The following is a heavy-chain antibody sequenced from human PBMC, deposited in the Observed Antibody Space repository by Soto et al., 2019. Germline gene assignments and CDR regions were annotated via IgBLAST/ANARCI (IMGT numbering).Heavy chain of an antibody. CDR3: ARTGSYSAITSLIFDY. CDR1: GGSISSSSYY. CDR2: IYYSGST. Sequence: SETLSLTCTVSGGSISSSSYYWGWIRQPPGKGLEWIGSIYYSGSTYYNPSLKSRVTISVDTSKNQFSLKLSSVTAADTAVYYCARTGSYSAITSLIFDYWGQGTLVTVSS. D-gene: IGHD1-26*01. J-gene: IGHJ4*02. V-gene: IGHV4-39*01.